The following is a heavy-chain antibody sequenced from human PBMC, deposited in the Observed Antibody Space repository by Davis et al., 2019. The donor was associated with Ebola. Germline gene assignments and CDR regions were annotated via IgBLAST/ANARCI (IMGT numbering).Heavy chain of an antibody. D-gene: IGHD2-2*01. CDR3: ARVSYQLLDYYYYYMDI. V-gene: IGHV3-33*01. CDR1: GFTFSSHA. CDR2: IWNDGSRK. Sequence: GSLRLSCAASGFTFSSHAMHWVRQAPGKGLEWVAVIWNDGSRKFYADSVKGRFTVARDNSKNTLYLEMNSLRAGDTAVYYCARVSYQLLDYYYYYMDIWGNGTTVTVSS. J-gene: IGHJ6*03.